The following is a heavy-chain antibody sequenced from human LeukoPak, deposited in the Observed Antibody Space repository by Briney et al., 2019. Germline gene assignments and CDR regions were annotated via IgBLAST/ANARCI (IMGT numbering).Heavy chain of an antibody. CDR3: AGTYSPYYFDY. CDR1: GYTFTSYY. Sequence: ASVKVSCKASGYTFTSYYMHWVRQAPGQGLEWMGIIIPSGGSTSYAQKFQGRVTMTRDTSTSTVYMELSSLRSEDTAVYYCAGTYSPYYFDYWGQGTLVTVSS. CDR2: IIPSGGST. V-gene: IGHV1-46*01. D-gene: IGHD1-14*01. J-gene: IGHJ4*02.